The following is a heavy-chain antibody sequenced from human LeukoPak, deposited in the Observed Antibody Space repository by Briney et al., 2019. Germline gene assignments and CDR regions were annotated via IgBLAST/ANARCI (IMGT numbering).Heavy chain of an antibody. CDR2: IYTSGST. Sequence: SETLSLTCTVSGGSISSYYWSWIRQPAGKGLEWIGRIYTSGSTNYNPSLKSRVTMSVDTSKNQFSLKLSSVTAADTAVYYCARDSHSGSSELPFDYWGQGTLVTVSS. CDR1: GGSISSYY. CDR3: ARDSHSGSSELPFDY. V-gene: IGHV4-4*07. D-gene: IGHD6-6*01. J-gene: IGHJ4*02.